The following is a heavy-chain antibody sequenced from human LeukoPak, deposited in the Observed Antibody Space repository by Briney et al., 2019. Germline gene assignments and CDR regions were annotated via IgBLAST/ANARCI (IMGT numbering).Heavy chain of an antibody. CDR2: IYPGDSDT. J-gene: IGHJ6*03. V-gene: IGHV5-51*01. Sequence: GESLKISCKGSGCSFTSYWIGWVRQMPGKGLEWMGIIYPGDSDTRYSPSFQGQVTISADKSISTAYLQWSSLKASDTAMYCCARHRPAAAGYYYYYMDVWGKGTTVTVSS. CDR3: ARHRPAAAGYYYYYMDV. D-gene: IGHD2-2*01. CDR1: GCSFTSYW.